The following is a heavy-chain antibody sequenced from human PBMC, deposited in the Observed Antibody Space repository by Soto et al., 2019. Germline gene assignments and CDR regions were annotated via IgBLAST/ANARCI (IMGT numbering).Heavy chain of an antibody. D-gene: IGHD3-10*01. CDR3: AIQSRITMVRGVIISEFDY. CDR2: IDPSDSYT. CDR1: GYSFTSYW. J-gene: IGHJ4*02. V-gene: IGHV5-10-1*01. Sequence: PGESLKISCKGSGYSFTSYWISWVRQMPGKGLEWMGRIDPSDSYTNYSPSFQGHVTISADKSISTAYLQWSSLKASDTAMYYCAIQSRITMVRGVIISEFDYWGQGTLVTVSS.